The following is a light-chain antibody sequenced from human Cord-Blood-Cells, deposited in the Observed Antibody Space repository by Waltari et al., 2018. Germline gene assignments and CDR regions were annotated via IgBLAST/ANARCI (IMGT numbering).Light chain of an antibody. Sequence: DIVMTQYPDSLAVSLGERATINCNSSQSVLYSSNNKNYLAWYQQKPGQHPKLLIYWASTRESGVPDRFSGSGSGTDFTLTISSLQAEDVAVYCCQQYYSTPYSFGQGTKLEIK. CDR2: WAS. CDR1: QSVLYSSNNKNY. CDR3: QQYYSTPYS. V-gene: IGKV4-1*01. J-gene: IGKJ2*03.